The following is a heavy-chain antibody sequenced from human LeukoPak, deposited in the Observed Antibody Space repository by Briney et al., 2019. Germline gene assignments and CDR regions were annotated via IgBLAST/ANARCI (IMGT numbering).Heavy chain of an antibody. Sequence: ASVKVSCKASGYTFTGYYMHWVRQAPGQGLEWMGWINPNSGGTNYAQKLQGRVTMTRDTSISTAYMELSRLRSDDTAVYYCARDSGYEQQLTDWGQGTLVTVSS. CDR2: INPNSGGT. J-gene: IGHJ4*02. CDR3: ARDSGYEQQLTD. D-gene: IGHD6-13*01. V-gene: IGHV1-2*02. CDR1: GYTFTGYY.